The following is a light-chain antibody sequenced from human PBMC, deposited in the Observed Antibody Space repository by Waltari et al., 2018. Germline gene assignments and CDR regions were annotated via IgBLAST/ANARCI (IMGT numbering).Light chain of an antibody. CDR3: QAWDNSLAI. CDR2: QDA. V-gene: IGLV3-1*01. CDR1: KLGDKF. J-gene: IGLJ2*01. Sequence: SYELTQPPSVSVSPGQTATITCSGNKLGDKFTSWYQQRPGQSPVLVIHQDAKRSSGTPERFFGPNSGNTATLTIRGTQAVDEADYYCQAWDNSLAIFGGGTRLTV.